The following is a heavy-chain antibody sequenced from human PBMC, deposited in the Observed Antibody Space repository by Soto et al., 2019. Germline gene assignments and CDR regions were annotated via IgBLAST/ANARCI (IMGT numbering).Heavy chain of an antibody. D-gene: IGHD3-16*01. Sequence: SETLSLTCAVSGASISSYYCSWIRQPPGKGLEWIGYIYNSGSTDYNPALKSRVTISGDTSKKRFSLILRSVTAADTAVYYCARGGDPRMYYYGMDVWGPGTTVTVSS. V-gene: IGHV4-59*01. CDR3: ARGGDPRMYYYGMDV. J-gene: IGHJ6*02. CDR2: IYNSGST. CDR1: GASISSYY.